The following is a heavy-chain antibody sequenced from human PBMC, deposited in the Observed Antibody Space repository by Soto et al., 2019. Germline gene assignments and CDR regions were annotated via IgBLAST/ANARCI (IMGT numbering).Heavy chain of an antibody. V-gene: IGHV4-30-4*02. CDR1: GGSISSGYYY. D-gene: IGHD3-22*01. CDR3: AKAWGVGYFDRGGYTQFSSAPMDV. CDR2: IYYSGNT. J-gene: IGHJ6*01. Sequence: SETLSLTCSVSGGSISSGYYYWSWIRQPPGKGLEWIGNIYYSGNTYYNPSLKSRLIISIDTSKNQFSLKVGSVTAADTAVFYCAKAWGVGYFDRGGYTQFSSAPMDVWGQGTTVTVSS.